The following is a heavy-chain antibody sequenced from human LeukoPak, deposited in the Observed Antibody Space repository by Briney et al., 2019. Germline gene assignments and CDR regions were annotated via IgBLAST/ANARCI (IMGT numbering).Heavy chain of an antibody. J-gene: IGHJ2*01. Sequence: SETLSLTCTVSGDSISSGSYYWSWIRQPAGKGLEWIGRLYTSGNTNYNPSLKSRVTISVDSSKNHFSLNLSSVTAADTAVYYCARDPARNLGSGHLDWYFDLWGRGTLVTVSP. V-gene: IGHV4-61*02. CDR1: GDSISSGSYY. CDR2: LYTSGNT. CDR3: ARDPARNLGSGHLDWYFDL. D-gene: IGHD3-22*01.